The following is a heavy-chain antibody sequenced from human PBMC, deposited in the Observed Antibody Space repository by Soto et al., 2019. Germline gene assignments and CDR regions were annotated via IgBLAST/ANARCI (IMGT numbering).Heavy chain of an antibody. D-gene: IGHD5-12*01. CDR1: GGSISSYY. Sequence: PSETLSLTCTVSGGSISSYYWSWIRQPPGKGLEWIGYIYYSGSTNYNPSLKSRVTISVDTSKNQFSLKLSSVTAADTAVYYCARSKVVATIYYYYYMDVWGKGTTVTVSS. V-gene: IGHV4-59*01. CDR2: IYYSGST. CDR3: ARSKVVATIYYYYYMDV. J-gene: IGHJ6*03.